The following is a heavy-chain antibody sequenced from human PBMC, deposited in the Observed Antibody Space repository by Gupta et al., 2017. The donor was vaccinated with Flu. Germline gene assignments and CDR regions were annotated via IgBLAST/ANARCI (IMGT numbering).Heavy chain of an antibody. J-gene: IGHJ2*01. D-gene: IGHD3-22*01. CDR3: ARVLYYYDSRYYWYFDL. CDR1: GFTVSSNY. Sequence: VQLVESGGGLVQPGGSLRLSCAASGFTVSSNYMSWVRQAPGKGLEWVSVIYSGGSTYYADSVKGRFTISRHNSKNTLYLQMNSLRAEDTAVYYCARVLYYYDSRYYWYFDLWGRGTLVTVSS. CDR2: IYSGGST. V-gene: IGHV3-53*04.